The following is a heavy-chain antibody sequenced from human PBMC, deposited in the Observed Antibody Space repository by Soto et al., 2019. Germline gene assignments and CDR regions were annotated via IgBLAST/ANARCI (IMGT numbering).Heavy chain of an antibody. CDR3: ARDRVNWNYRRYGTDV. CDR1: NFSLSTNYY. Sequence: PSETLSLTCAVSNFSLSTNYYWGWIRQAPGKGLQWIGSMKHSGSAYYSPSLRRRATISLDTSKNQFSLELTSVTAADTAVYYCARDRVNWNYRRYGTDVWGQGTTVTVSS. V-gene: IGHV4-38-2*02. J-gene: IGHJ6*02. CDR2: MKHSGSA. D-gene: IGHD1-7*01.